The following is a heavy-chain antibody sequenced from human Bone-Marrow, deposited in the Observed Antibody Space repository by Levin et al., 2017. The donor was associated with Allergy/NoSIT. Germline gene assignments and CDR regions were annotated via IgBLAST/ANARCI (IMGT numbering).Heavy chain of an antibody. CDR3: VRSDEGGMDV. V-gene: IGHV3-13*01. Sequence: PGASVKVSCAASGFTLNSYDMHWVRHATGKGLEWVSGLGSAGDTYYPDSVKGRFTISRENAKNSLYLQMNSLRAGDTAVYYCVRSDEGGMDVWGQGTTVTVSS. CDR2: LGSAGDT. CDR1: GFTLNSYD. J-gene: IGHJ6*02.